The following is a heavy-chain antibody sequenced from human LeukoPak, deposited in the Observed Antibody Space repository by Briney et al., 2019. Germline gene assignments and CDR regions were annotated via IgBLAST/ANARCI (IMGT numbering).Heavy chain of an antibody. D-gene: IGHD6-13*01. Sequence: GGSLRLSCAASGFTFSSYSMNWVRQAPGKGLEWVSSISSSSSYIYYADSVKGRFTISRDNAKNSLYLQMNSLRAEETAVYYCARVLIAAAGNDYWGQGTLVTVSS. V-gene: IGHV3-21*01. CDR3: ARVLIAAAGNDY. CDR2: ISSSSSYI. CDR1: GFTFSSYS. J-gene: IGHJ4*02.